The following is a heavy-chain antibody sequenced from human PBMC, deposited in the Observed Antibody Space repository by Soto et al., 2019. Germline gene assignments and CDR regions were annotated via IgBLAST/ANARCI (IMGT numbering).Heavy chain of an antibody. V-gene: IGHV3-23*01. J-gene: IGHJ4*02. Sequence: PGWALRLSCAASVFTFSSFAMSWVRQAPGKGLEWVSTINKSGGSTYYADSVKGRFTISRDNSKNMLSLQINGLRAEDTAVYYCAKDPPTTGTTFDYWGRGTLVTVSS. D-gene: IGHD1-1*01. CDR3: AKDPPTTGTTFDY. CDR1: VFTFSSFA. CDR2: INKSGGST.